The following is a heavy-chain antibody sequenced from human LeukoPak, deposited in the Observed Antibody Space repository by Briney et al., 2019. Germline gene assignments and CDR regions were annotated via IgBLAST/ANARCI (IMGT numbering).Heavy chain of an antibody. CDR3: ARGSNFWSGYYRGYYYYMDV. V-gene: IGHV4-34*01. Sequence: PSETLSLTCAAYGGSFSGYYWSWIRQPPGKGLEWIGEINHSQSTNYNPSLKSRVTISVDTSKNQFSLKLSSVTAADTAVYYCARGSNFWSGYYRGYYYYMDVWGKGTTVTVSS. D-gene: IGHD3-3*01. CDR2: INHSQST. CDR1: GGSFSGYY. J-gene: IGHJ6*03.